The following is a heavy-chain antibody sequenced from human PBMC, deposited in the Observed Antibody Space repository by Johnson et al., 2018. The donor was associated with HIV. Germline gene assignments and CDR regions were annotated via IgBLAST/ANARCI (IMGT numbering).Heavy chain of an antibody. CDR1: GFTVSNNF. D-gene: IGHD3-10*01. V-gene: IGHV3-66*01. CDR3: AKVWYDYGSGSAFDI. J-gene: IGHJ3*02. CDR2: IYSGGST. Sequence: VQLVESGGGVVRPGGSLRLSCAASGFTVSNNFMSWVRQAPGKGLEWVSVIYSGGSTHYADSVKGRFTISRDNSKNTLYLQMNSLRSEDTAVYYCAKVWYDYGSGSAFDIWGQGTMVTVSS.